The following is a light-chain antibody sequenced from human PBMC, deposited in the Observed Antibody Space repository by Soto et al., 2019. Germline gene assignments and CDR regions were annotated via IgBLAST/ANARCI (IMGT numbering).Light chain of an antibody. Sequence: EILMTQSPATLSVSPGERATVSCRASQSVSSNLAWYQQKPGQAPRLLIYGASTRATGIPARFSGSGSGTEFTLTISSLQSEDFAVYYCQQYNNWPLFGPGTKVDIK. CDR2: GAS. CDR3: QQYNNWPL. V-gene: IGKV3-15*01. CDR1: QSVSSN. J-gene: IGKJ3*01.